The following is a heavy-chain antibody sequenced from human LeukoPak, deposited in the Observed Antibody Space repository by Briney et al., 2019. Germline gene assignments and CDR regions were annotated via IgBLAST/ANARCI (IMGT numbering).Heavy chain of an antibody. CDR2: IRYDGNNK. CDR3: ASGITGT. J-gene: IGHJ5*02. Sequence: GSLRLSCAASGFTFSSYGMHWVRQAPGKGLEWVAFIRYDGNNKYYADSVKGRFTISRDNSKNTLYLQMNSLRAEDTAVYYCASGITGTWGQGTLVTVSS. D-gene: IGHD1-20*01. V-gene: IGHV3-30*02. CDR1: GFTFSSYG.